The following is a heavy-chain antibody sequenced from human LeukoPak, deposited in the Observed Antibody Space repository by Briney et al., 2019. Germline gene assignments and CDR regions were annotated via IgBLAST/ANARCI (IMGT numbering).Heavy chain of an antibody. V-gene: IGHV4-59*01. CDR1: GGSISSYY. CDR2: IYYSGST. CDR3: ARSSGHYYDSSGPVDY. Sequence: PSETLSLTCTVSGGSISSYYWSWIRQPPGKGLEWIGYIYYSGSTNYNPSLKSRVTISVDTSKNQFSLKLSSVTAADTAMYYCARSSGHYYDSSGPVDYWGQGTLVTVSS. J-gene: IGHJ4*02. D-gene: IGHD3-22*01.